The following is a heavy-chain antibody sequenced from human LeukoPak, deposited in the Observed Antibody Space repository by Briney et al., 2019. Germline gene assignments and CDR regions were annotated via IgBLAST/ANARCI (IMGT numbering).Heavy chain of an antibody. CDR2: IYYSGST. J-gene: IGHJ4*02. D-gene: IGHD5-18*01. Sequence: PGGSLRLSCAASGFTFTSHWMTWVRQPPGKGLEWIGSIYYSGSTYYNPSLKSRVTISVDTSKNQFSLKLSSVTAADTAVYYCARLDTAMVYFDYWGQGTLVTVSS. CDR1: GFTFTSHW. V-gene: IGHV4-39*01. CDR3: ARLDTAMVYFDY.